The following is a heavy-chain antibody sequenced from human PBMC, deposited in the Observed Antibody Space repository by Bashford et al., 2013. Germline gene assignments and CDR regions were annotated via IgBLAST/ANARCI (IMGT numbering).Heavy chain of an antibody. CDR1: GFSLSTSGVG. CDR3: AHQVLVPRWAT. D-gene: IGHD6-13*01. CDR2: IYWNDDK. Sequence: SGPTLVKPTQTLTLTCTFSGFSLSTSGVGVGWIRQPPGKALEWLALIYWNDDKRYSPSLKSRLTITKDTSKNQVVLTMTNMDPVDTATYYCAHQVLVPRWATWGQGNPGSPSPQ. V-gene: IGHV2-5*01. J-gene: IGHJ4*02.